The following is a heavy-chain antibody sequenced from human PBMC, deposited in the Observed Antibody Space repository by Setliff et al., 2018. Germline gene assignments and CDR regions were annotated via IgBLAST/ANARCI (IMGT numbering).Heavy chain of an antibody. CDR1: GGSIGPHY. V-gene: IGHV4-4*07. Sequence: SETLSLTCTVSGGSIGPHYWTWIRQPAGKGLEWIGQIYTSWSTNYNPSLKSRVTISVDTSKNQFSLQLSSVTAADTAVYYCARMSGFLYIDVWGKGTTVTVSS. J-gene: IGHJ6*04. D-gene: IGHD3-3*01. CDR2: IYTSWST. CDR3: ARMSGFLYIDV.